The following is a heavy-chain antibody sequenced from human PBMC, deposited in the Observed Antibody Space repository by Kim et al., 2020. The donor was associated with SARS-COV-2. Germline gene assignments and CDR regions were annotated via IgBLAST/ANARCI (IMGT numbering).Heavy chain of an antibody. Sequence: GSVKRYVDSVKGRFPISRDNTKNSLYLQMNPLGAEDAALYYCTTGTTYWGQGTLVTVSS. J-gene: IGHJ4*02. CDR3: TTGTTY. V-gene: IGHV3-7*03. CDR2: GSVK. D-gene: IGHD4-17*01.